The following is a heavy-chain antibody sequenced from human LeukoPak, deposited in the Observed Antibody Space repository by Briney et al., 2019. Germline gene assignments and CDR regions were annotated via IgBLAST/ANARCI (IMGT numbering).Heavy chain of an antibody. D-gene: IGHD3-3*01. CDR2: IYYSGST. J-gene: IGHJ6*03. Sequence: SETLSLTCTVSGGSLSSSSYYWGWIRQPPGKGLEWIGSIYYSGSTYYNPSLKSRVTISVDTSKNQFSLKLSSVTAADTAVYYCARGNYDFWSGYLPDYYYYYYMDVWGKGTTVTVSS. CDR3: ARGNYDFWSGYLPDYYYYYYMDV. CDR1: GGSLSSSSYY. V-gene: IGHV4-39*07.